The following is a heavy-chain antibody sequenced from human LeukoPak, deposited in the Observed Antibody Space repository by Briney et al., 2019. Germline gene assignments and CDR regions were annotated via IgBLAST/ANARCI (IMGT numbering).Heavy chain of an antibody. J-gene: IGHJ4*02. Sequence: SETLSLTCTVSGGSISSYYWNWIRQPPGKGLEWIGSISYSGSTNYNPSLKSRVTISVDTSKNQFSLKLSSVTAADTAVYYCARVSGILTGYYSVDYWGQGTLVTVSS. D-gene: IGHD3-9*01. CDR2: ISYSGST. CDR1: GGSISSYY. CDR3: ARVSGILTGYYSVDY. V-gene: IGHV4-59*08.